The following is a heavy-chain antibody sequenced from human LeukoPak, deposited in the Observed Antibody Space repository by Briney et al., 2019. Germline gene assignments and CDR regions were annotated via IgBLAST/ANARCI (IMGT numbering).Heavy chain of an antibody. J-gene: IGHJ4*02. CDR2: IYYSGST. CDR3: ARGRKYTNGYRVTELGSGYFDY. Sequence: SETLSLTCTVAGGSISGYYWSWVRQPPGKGLEWLGYIYYSGSTNYNPSLKSRVTISVDTSKNPFSLKLTSVTAADTAVYYCARGRKYTNGYRVTELGSGYFDYWGQGILVTVSS. V-gene: IGHV4-59*01. D-gene: IGHD5-18*01. CDR1: GGSISGYY.